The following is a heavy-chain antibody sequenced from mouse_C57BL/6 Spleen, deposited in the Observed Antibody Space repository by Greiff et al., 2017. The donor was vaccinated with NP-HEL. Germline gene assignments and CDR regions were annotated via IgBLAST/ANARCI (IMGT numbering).Heavy chain of an antibody. CDR1: GFTFSDYG. J-gene: IGHJ4*01. CDR3: ANYGSSHWAMDY. Sequence: EVKLMESGGGLVKPGGSLKLSCAASGFTFSDYGMHWVRQAPEKGLEWVAYISSGSSTIYYADTVKGRFTISRDNAKNTLFLQMTSLRSEDTAMYYCANYGSSHWAMDYWGQGTSVTVSS. CDR2: ISSGSSTI. V-gene: IGHV5-17*01. D-gene: IGHD1-1*01.